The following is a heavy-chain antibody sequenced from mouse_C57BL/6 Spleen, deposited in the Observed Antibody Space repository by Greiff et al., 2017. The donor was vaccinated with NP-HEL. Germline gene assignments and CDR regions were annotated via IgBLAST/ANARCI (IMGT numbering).Heavy chain of an antibody. D-gene: IGHD4-1*01. V-gene: IGHV1-19*01. Sequence: VQLQQSGPVLVKPGASVKMSCKASGYTFTDYYMNWVKQSHGKSLEWIGVINPYNGGTSYNQKFKGKATLTVDKSSSTAYMELNSLTSEDSAVYYCARGTGTREFDYWGQGTTLTVSS. CDR2: INPYNGGT. CDR1: GYTFTDYY. CDR3: ARGTGTREFDY. J-gene: IGHJ2*01.